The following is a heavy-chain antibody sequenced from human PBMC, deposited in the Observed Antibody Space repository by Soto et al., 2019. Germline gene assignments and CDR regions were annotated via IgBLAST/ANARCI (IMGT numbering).Heavy chain of an antibody. CDR2: ISGSGGST. D-gene: IGHD4-17*01. J-gene: IGHJ6*02. CDR1: GFTFSSYA. CDR3: AKVDGDYYYYYGMDV. V-gene: IGHV3-23*01. Sequence: GGSLRLSCAASGFTFSSYAMSWVRQAPGKGLEWVSAISGSGGSTYYADSVKGRFTISRDNSKNTLYLQMNSLRAEDTAVYYCAKVDGDYYYYYGMDVWGQGTTVTAP.